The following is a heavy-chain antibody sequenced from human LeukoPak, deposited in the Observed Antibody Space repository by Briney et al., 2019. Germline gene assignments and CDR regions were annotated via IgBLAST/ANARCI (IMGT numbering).Heavy chain of an antibody. Sequence: PGGSLRPSCAASGFTFSSYRMNWVRQAPGKGLEWVANIKQDGSEKYYVDSVKGRFTISRDNAKNSLYLQMNSLRAEDTAVYYCARDDQLASFDYWGQGTLVTVSS. V-gene: IGHV3-7*03. J-gene: IGHJ4*02. CDR3: ARDDQLASFDY. CDR1: GFTFSSYR. CDR2: IKQDGSEK. D-gene: IGHD1-1*01.